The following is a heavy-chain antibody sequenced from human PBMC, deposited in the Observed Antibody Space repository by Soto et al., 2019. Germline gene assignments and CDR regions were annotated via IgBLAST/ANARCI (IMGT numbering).Heavy chain of an antibody. Sequence: QVQLVESGGGVVQPGRSLRLSCAASGFTFSTYGMHWVRQAPGKGLEWVAVISYDGSNKYYADSVKGRFTISRDNSKNTLYLQMNSLRDEDTAVYHCAKRYISGWYYFDYWGQGTLVTVSS. J-gene: IGHJ4*02. CDR2: ISYDGSNK. CDR1: GFTFSTYG. V-gene: IGHV3-30*18. D-gene: IGHD6-19*01. CDR3: AKRYISGWYYFDY.